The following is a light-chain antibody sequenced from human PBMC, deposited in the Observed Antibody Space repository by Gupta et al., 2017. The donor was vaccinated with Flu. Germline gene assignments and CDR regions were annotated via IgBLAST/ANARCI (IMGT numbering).Light chain of an antibody. CDR1: SSDVGTYNR. Sequence: QSALTQPPSVSGSPGQSVTISCTGTSSDVGTYNRVSWYQQSPGTAPKLMIYEVSNRPAGVPDRFSGSKSGNTASLTISGLQGEDEADYYCSSYTSSDTFVFGTGTKVTVL. J-gene: IGLJ1*01. CDR3: SSYTSSDTFV. CDR2: EVS. V-gene: IGLV2-18*02.